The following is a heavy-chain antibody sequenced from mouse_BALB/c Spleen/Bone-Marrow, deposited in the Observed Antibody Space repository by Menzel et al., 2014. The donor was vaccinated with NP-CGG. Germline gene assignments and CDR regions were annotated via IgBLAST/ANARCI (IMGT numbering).Heavy chain of an antibody. V-gene: IGHV1S81*02. D-gene: IGHD2-2*01. CDR2: INTRNGGT. J-gene: IGHJ1*01. CDR3: TRSGTLWLRRSWYVDV. Sequence: QVQLKQSGAELVKPEASVKLSCKASGYTFTSYYMYWVKKRPGQGLEWIGEINTRNGGTNFNEKFKSKATLTVDKSSSPAYMQLSSLTSADSAVYYCTRSGTLWLRRSWYVDVWGAGTTVTVSS. CDR1: GYTFTSYY.